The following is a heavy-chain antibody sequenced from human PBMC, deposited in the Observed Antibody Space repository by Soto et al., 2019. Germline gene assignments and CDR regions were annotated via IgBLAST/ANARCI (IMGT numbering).Heavy chain of an antibody. Sequence: PGGSLRLSCAASGFTFSSYGMHWVRQAPGKGLEWVAVISYDGSNKYYADSVKGRFTISRDNSKNTLYLQMNSLRAEDTAVYYCAKDREVASGDYWGEGTLVTFTS. CDR2: ISYDGSNK. CDR1: GFTFSSYG. J-gene: IGHJ4*02. V-gene: IGHV3-30*18. D-gene: IGHD5-12*01. CDR3: AKDREVASGDY.